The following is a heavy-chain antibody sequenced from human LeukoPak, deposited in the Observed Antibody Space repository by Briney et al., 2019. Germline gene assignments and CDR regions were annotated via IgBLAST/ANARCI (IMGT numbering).Heavy chain of an antibody. CDR2: IYYSGST. Sequence: PSETLSLTCTVSGGSISSSSYYWGWIRQPPGTGLEWIGSIYYSGSTYYNPSLKSRVIISVDTSKNQFSLKLSSVTAADTAVYYCAKSLYGSGSYYNWFDPWGQGTLVTVSS. D-gene: IGHD3-10*01. J-gene: IGHJ5*02. V-gene: IGHV4-39*01. CDR3: AKSLYGSGSYYNWFDP. CDR1: GGSISSSSYY.